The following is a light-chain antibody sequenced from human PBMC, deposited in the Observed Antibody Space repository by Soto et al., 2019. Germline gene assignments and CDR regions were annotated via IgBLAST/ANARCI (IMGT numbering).Light chain of an antibody. J-gene: IGLJ1*01. Sequence: QSVLTQPPSASGTPGQRVTISCSGSSSNIGSNTVNWYQQLPGTAPKLLIYSNNQRPSGVPDRFSGSKSGTSASLAISGLQYEDEADYYCAARDDSLNGYVFGTGTKVTVL. CDR3: AARDDSLNGYV. V-gene: IGLV1-44*01. CDR1: SSNIGSNT. CDR2: SNN.